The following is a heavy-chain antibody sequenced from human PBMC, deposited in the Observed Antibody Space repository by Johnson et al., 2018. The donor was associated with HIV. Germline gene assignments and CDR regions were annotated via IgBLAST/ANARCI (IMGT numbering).Heavy chain of an antibody. J-gene: IGHJ3*02. V-gene: IGHV3-20*04. D-gene: IGHD3-10*01. CDR1: GFTLDDYG. CDR3: ARDFVAFGECTAFDI. CDR2: INWNGGST. Sequence: VQLVESGGGVVRPGGSLRLSCAASGFTLDDYGMAWVRQAPGKWLEWVSGINWNGGSTGYADSVKGRFTISRDNAKNSLYLQMNSLRAEDTALYYCARDFVAFGECTAFDIWGQGTMVTVSS.